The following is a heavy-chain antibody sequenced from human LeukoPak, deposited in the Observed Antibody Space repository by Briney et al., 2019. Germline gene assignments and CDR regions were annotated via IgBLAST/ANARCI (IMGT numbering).Heavy chain of an antibody. V-gene: IGHV3-49*04. CDR2: IRSKAYGGTT. CDR1: GFTFGDYA. Sequence: PGGSLRLSCTASGFTFGDYAMSWVRQAPGKGLEWVGFIRSKAYGGTTEYAASVKGRFTISRDDSKSIPYLQMNSLKTEDTAVYYCTRVGSGSYSHDAFDIWGQGTMVTVSS. D-gene: IGHD1-26*01. J-gene: IGHJ3*02. CDR3: TRVGSGSYSHDAFDI.